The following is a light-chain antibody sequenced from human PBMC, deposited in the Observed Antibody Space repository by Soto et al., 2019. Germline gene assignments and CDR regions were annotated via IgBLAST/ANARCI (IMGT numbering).Light chain of an antibody. Sequence: QSVLTQPPSASGTPGQRVTISCAGSNSNIGSNTVYWYQQLPGTAPKLLIYKINQRPSGVPDRFSGSKSGTSASLAVSGLRSEDEADYYCAVWDDNLSGVVFGGGTKRTVL. CDR3: AVWDDNLSGVV. CDR1: NSNIGSNT. CDR2: KIN. V-gene: IGLV1-47*01. J-gene: IGLJ2*01.